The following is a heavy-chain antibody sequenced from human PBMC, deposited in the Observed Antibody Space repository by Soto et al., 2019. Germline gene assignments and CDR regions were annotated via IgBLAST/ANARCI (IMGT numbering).Heavy chain of an antibody. D-gene: IGHD3-9*01. CDR1: GFTFSSYS. V-gene: IGHV3-48*04. J-gene: IGHJ3*02. CDR3: ARVERAYYDILTGYYDAFDI. Sequence: GGSLRLSCAASGFTFSSYSMNWVRQAPGKGLEWVSYISSSSSTIYYADSVKGRFTISRDNAKNSLYLQMNSLRAEDTAVYYCARVERAYYDILTGYYDAFDIWGQGTMVTVSS. CDR2: ISSSSSTI.